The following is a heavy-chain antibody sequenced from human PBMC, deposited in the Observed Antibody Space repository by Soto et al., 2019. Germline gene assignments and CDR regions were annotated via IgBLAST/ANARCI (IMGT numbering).Heavy chain of an antibody. CDR2: ISGSGGST. V-gene: IGHV3-23*01. Sequence: EVQLSESGGRLVQPGGSLRLSCAASGFTFSSYAMTWVRQAPGKGLEWVSGISGSGGSTYYADSVRGRFTISRDNSKNTLHLQMNSLRAEDTAVYYCAKALGFCSGGRCSLDYWGLGTLVTVS. CDR1: GFTFSSYA. D-gene: IGHD2-15*01. J-gene: IGHJ4*02. CDR3: AKALGFCSGGRCSLDY.